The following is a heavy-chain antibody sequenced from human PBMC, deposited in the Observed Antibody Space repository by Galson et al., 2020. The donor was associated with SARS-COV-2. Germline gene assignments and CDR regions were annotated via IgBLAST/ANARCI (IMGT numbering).Heavy chain of an antibody. CDR2: IRGDGSEK. CDR1: GFTFEDFW. J-gene: IGHJ4*02. V-gene: IGHV3-7*01. D-gene: IGHD6-19*01. Sequence: GGSLRLSCAVSGFTFEDFWMSWFRQAPGKGLEWVAKIRGDGSEKNYVDSVQGRFFISRDNAIDSLFLQMNNLTADDTAVYFCSREGWQGGYWGQGTRVTVSS. CDR3: SREGWQGGY.